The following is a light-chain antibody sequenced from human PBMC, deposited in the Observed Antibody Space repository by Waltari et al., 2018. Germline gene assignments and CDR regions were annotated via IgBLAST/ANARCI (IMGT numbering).Light chain of an antibody. CDR3: QHYVTLPVT. V-gene: IGKV3-20*01. Sequence: EIVLTQSPGTLSLSPGERATLSCRASQSVSRLVWYQQKPGQAPRLLIYDVSTRATGIPDRFSGRGSGTDFSLTSSRLESEDFAVYYCQHYVTLPVTFGQGTKVEIK. CDR2: DVS. CDR1: QSVSRL. J-gene: IGKJ1*01.